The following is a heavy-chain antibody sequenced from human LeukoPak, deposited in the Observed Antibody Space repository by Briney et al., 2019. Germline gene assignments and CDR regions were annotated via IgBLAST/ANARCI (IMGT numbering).Heavy chain of an antibody. V-gene: IGHV4-38-2*01. CDR2: IYHSGST. D-gene: IGHD7-27*01. J-gene: IGHJ4*02. CDR1: GYSISSGYY. Sequence: SETLSLTCAVSGYSISSGYYWGWMRHPPGKGLEWIGSIYHSGSTYYHPSLKSQVTISVDTSKNQLSLRLSSMTAADTAVYYCARPNPLGTLDSWGQGTLVTVSS. CDR3: ARPNPLGTLDS.